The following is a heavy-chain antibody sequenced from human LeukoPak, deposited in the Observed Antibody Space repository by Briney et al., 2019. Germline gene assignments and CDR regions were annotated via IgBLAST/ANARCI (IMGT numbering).Heavy chain of an antibody. J-gene: IGHJ5*02. CDR3: ARDFYPRIAAGQNWFDP. D-gene: IGHD6-13*01. V-gene: IGHV1-18*01. CDR1: GYTFTSYG. CDR2: ISAYNGNT. Sequence: SVKVSCKASGYTFTSYGISWVRQAPGQGLEWMGWISAYNGNTNYAQKLQGRVTMTTDTSTSTAYMELRSLRSDDTAVYYCARDFYPRIAAGQNWFDPWGQGTLVTVSS.